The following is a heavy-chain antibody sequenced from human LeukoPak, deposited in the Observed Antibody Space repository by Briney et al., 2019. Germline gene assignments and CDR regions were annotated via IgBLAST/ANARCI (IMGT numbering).Heavy chain of an antibody. D-gene: IGHD6-6*01. CDR3: ARIGSSGRGDAFDI. CDR2: IYTSGST. V-gene: IGHV4-61*02. CDR1: GGSISSGSYY. Sequence: SETLSLTCTVSGGSISSGSYYWSWIRQPAGKGLEWIGRIYTSGSTNYNPSLKSRVTISVDTSKNQFSLKLSSVTAADTAVYYCARIGSSGRGDAFDIWGQGTMVTVSS. J-gene: IGHJ3*02.